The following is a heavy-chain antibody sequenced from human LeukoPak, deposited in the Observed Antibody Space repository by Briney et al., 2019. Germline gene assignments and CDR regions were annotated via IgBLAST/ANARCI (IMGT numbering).Heavy chain of an antibody. Sequence: SVKVSCKASGGTFSSYAISWVRQAPGQGLEWMGGIIPIFGTANYAQKFQGRVTITADESTSTAYVELSSLRSEDTAVYYCARTEAPLHRYYYYMDVWGKGTTVTISS. CDR2: IIPIFGTA. CDR1: GGTFSSYA. CDR3: ARTEAPLHRYYYYMDV. V-gene: IGHV1-69*13. J-gene: IGHJ6*03. D-gene: IGHD4-11*01.